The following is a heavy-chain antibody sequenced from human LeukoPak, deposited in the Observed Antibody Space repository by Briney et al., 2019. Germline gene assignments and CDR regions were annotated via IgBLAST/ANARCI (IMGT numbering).Heavy chain of an antibody. D-gene: IGHD1-26*01. J-gene: IGHJ2*01. Sequence: PGSSLRLSCAASGFNFSHNDMHWVRQAPGKGLEWVAVISFDGRVPHSADSVKGRFTISRDNSKSTLYLQVSSLRPEDTAVYYCARQGPEWQLLFGFFDLWGRGTLVTVSS. CDR1: GFNFSHND. V-gene: IGHV3-30*15. CDR2: ISFDGRVP. CDR3: ARQGPEWQLLFGFFDL.